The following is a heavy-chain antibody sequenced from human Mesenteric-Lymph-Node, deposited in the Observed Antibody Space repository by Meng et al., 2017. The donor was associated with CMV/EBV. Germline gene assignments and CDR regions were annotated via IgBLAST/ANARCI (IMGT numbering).Heavy chain of an antibody. V-gene: IGHV3-48*04. D-gene: IGHD3-16*01. CDR2: ISSSSSTI. Sequence: GGSLRLSCEDSGFTFSSYSMNWVRQAPGKGREWVSYISSSSSTIYYADSVKGRFTISRDNAKNSLYLQMNSLRAEDTAVYYCARGGRGNYYYYYGMDVWGQGTTVTVSS. CDR1: GFTFSSYS. J-gene: IGHJ6*02. CDR3: ARGGRGNYYYYYGMDV.